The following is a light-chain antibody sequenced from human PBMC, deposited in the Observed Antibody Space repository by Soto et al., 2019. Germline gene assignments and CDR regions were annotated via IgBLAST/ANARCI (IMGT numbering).Light chain of an antibody. CDR3: QQYGSSPPIT. CDR1: QSVSSSY. CDR2: GAS. J-gene: IGKJ3*01. V-gene: IGKV3-20*01. Sequence: EIVLTQSPATLSLSPGERATLSCRASQSVSSSYLAWYQQKPGQAPRLLIYGASSRATGIPDRFSGSGSGTEFTLTISRLEPEDFAVYYCQQYGSSPPITFGPGTKVDIK.